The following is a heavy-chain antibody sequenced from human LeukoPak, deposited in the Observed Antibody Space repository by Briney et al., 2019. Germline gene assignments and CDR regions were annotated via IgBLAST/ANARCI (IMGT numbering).Heavy chain of an antibody. Sequence: PSETLSLTCTVSGGSISNYYWSWIRQPPGKGLEWIGYIYYSGSTNYNPSLKSRVTISVGTSKNQFSLKLSSVTAADTAVYYCARRGSSWYSIVYWGQGTLVTVSS. D-gene: IGHD6-13*01. CDR1: GGSISNYY. V-gene: IGHV4-59*12. J-gene: IGHJ4*02. CDR2: IYYSGST. CDR3: ARRGSSWYSIVY.